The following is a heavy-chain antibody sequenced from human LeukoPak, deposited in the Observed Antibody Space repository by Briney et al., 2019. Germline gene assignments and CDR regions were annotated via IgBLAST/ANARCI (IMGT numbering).Heavy chain of an antibody. CDR3: ARDLLNEGNHLDY. J-gene: IGHJ4*02. V-gene: IGHV4-30-4*01. CDR1: GGSISSGDYY. CDR2: IYYSGST. D-gene: IGHD4-23*01. Sequence: SQTLSLTCTVSGGSISSGDYYWSWIRQPPGRGLKWIGYIYYSGSTYYNPSLKSRVTISVDTSKNQFSLKLSSVTAADTAVYYCARDLLNEGNHLDYWGQGTLVTVSS.